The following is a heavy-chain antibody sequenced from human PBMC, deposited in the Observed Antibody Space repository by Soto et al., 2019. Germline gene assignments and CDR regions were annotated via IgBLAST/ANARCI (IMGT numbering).Heavy chain of an antibody. CDR1: GYTFTSYA. CDR2: INAGNGNT. CDR3: ARVIGGWYYFDY. J-gene: IGHJ4*02. D-gene: IGHD6-19*01. V-gene: IGHV1-3*01. Sequence: ASVKVSCKASGYTFTSYAMHWVRQAPGQRLEWMGWINAGNGNTKYSQKFQGRVTITRDASASTAYMELSSLRSEDTAVYYCARVIGGWYYFDYWGQGTLVTVSS.